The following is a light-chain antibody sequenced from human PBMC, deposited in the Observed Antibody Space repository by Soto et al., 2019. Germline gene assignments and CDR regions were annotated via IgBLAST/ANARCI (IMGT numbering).Light chain of an antibody. CDR1: QSVSSSY. CDR2: GAS. V-gene: IGKV3-20*01. Sequence: DIVLTQSPGTLSLSPGERAILSCRASQSVSSSYLAWYQQKPGKAPRLLIYGASSRDTGIPDRFSGSGSGTDFTLTISRLEPEDFAVYYCQQYGSSPTFGQGTKVDI. CDR3: QQYGSSPT. J-gene: IGKJ1*01.